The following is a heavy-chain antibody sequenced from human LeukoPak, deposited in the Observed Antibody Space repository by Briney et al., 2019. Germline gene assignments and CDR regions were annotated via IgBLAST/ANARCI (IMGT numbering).Heavy chain of an antibody. CDR1: GYTFTGYY. Sequence: GASVKVSCKASGYTFTGYYMHWVRQAPGQGLEWMGWINPNSGGTNYAQKFQGWVTMTRDTSISTAYMELSRLRSDDTAVYYCARSLYCSGGSCYSDAFDIWGQGTMVTVSS. J-gene: IGHJ3*02. V-gene: IGHV1-2*04. D-gene: IGHD2-15*01. CDR2: INPNSGGT. CDR3: ARSLYCSGGSCYSDAFDI.